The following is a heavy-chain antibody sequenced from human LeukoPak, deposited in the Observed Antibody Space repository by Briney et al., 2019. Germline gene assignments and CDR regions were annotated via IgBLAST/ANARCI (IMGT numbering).Heavy chain of an antibody. J-gene: IGHJ6*03. CDR3: ARGPRITLIRGGQWYYYMDV. D-gene: IGHD3-10*01. CDR2: INPSGGST. V-gene: IGHV1-46*01. CDR1: GYTFTIYY. Sequence: ASVKVSCKASGYTFTIYYIHWVRQAPGQGLEWMGLINPSGGSTNYAQKFQGRVTMTRDTSTSTVYMELSSLRSEDTAVYYCARGPRITLIRGGQWYYYMDVWGKGTTVTISS.